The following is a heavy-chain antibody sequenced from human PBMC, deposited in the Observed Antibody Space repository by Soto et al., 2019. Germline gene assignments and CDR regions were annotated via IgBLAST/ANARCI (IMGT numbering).Heavy chain of an antibody. D-gene: IGHD1-26*01. V-gene: IGHV1-69*01. Sequence: QVQLVQSGAEVKKPGSSVKVSCKASGGTFSSYSINWVRQAPGQGLEWMGEIIPIFGTANYAQKFQGRVPITADESTSTAYMELSSLRSEDKAVYYCARDGGRHSGGIDYWGQGTLVTGSS. J-gene: IGHJ4*02. CDR3: ARDGGRHSGGIDY. CDR2: IIPIFGTA. CDR1: GGTFSSYS.